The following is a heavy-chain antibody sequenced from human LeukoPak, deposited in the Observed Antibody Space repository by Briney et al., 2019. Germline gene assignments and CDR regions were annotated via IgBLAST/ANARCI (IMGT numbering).Heavy chain of an antibody. CDR1: GFTFSDYN. Sequence: GGSLRLSCAAFGFTFSDYNMNWVRQSPEKGLEWVSSITSGTTYIYYADSVRGRFTLSRDNAKNSLYLQMNSLRAEDTAVYYCAKTGFQWGYYFYYMDVWGKGTTVTVSS. J-gene: IGHJ6*03. D-gene: IGHD1-14*01. V-gene: IGHV3-21*01. CDR2: ITSGTTYI. CDR3: AKTGFQWGYYFYYMDV.